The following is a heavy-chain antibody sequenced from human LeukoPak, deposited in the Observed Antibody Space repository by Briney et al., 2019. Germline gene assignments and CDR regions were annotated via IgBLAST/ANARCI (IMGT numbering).Heavy chain of an antibody. CDR2: IYYSGST. CDR1: GGSISSYY. D-gene: IGHD3-16*01. J-gene: IGHJ4*02. Sequence: SETLSLTCTVSGGSISSYYWSWIRQPPGKGLEWIGYIYYSGSTNYNPSLKSRVTISVDTSKNQFSLKLSSVTAADTAVYYCARDYVAAGFDYWGQGTLVTVPS. CDR3: ARDYVAAGFDY. V-gene: IGHV4-59*01.